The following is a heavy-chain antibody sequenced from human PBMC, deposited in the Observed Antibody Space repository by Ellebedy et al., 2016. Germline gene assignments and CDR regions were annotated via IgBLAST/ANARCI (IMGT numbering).Heavy chain of an antibody. J-gene: IGHJ4*02. CDR1: GLTLSDYW. CDR3: ATDRNRVRDI. D-gene: IGHD2-21*02. CDR2: ITSDGSIT. V-gene: IGHV3-74*01. Sequence: GGSLRLXCAASGLTLSDYWMHWVRQAPGKGLVWVSRITSDGSITIYADSVKVRFTISRDNAKNTLFLQMNSLRAEDSGIYYCATDRNRVRDIWGQGTLVTVSS.